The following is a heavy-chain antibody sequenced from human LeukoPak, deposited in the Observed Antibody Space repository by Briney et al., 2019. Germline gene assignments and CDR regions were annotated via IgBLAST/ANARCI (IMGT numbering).Heavy chain of an antibody. CDR1: GFTFSNYW. D-gene: IGHD3-22*01. CDR3: ARANYYDSSGYYFFDY. CDR2: IKKDGSEK. J-gene: IGHJ4*02. Sequence: GGSLRLSCAASGFTFSNYWMSWVRQAPGKGLEWVANIKKDGSEKYYVDSVKGRFTISRDNAKNSLYLQMNSLRAEDTALYFCARANYYDSSGYYFFDYWGQGTLVTVSS. V-gene: IGHV3-7*03.